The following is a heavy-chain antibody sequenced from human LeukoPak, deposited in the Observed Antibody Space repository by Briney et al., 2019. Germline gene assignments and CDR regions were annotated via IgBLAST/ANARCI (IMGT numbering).Heavy chain of an antibody. J-gene: IGHJ4*02. CDR2: ISGSGEST. CDR3: AREHWDFDY. V-gene: IGHV3-23*01. CDR1: GFTFSNYA. D-gene: IGHD7-27*01. Sequence: GSLRLSCAAYGFTFSNYAITWIRQAPGKGLEWVSEISGSGESTYYGDSVKGRITISRDNSKNTLYLQMNSLRAGDTAVYYCAREHWDFDYWGQGTLVTVSS.